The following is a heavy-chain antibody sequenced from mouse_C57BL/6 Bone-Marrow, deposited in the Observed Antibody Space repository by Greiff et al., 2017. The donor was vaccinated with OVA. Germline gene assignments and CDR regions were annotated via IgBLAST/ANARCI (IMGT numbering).Heavy chain of an antibody. V-gene: IGHV1-61*01. CDR2: IYPSDSET. J-gene: IGHJ2*01. CDR1: GYTFTSYW. Sequence: QVQLQQPGAELVRPGSSVKLSCKASGYTFTSYWMDWVKQRPGQGLEWIGNIYPSDSETHYNQKFKDKATLTVDKSSSTAYMQPSSLTSEDSAVYYVSRWGGGYYFDYWGQGTTLTVSS. CDR3: SRWGGGYYFDY.